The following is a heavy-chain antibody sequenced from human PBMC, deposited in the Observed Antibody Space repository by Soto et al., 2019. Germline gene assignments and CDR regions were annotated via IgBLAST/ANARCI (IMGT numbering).Heavy chain of an antibody. V-gene: IGHV4-34*01. D-gene: IGHD6-13*01. CDR2: INHSGST. Sequence: SETLSLTCAFYGGSFSGYYWSWIRQPPGKGLEWIGEINHSGSTNYNPSLKSRVTISVDTSKNQFSLKLSSVTAADTAVYYCARSFSSWYWLDWGQGTLVTVSS. J-gene: IGHJ4*02. CDR3: ARSFSSWYWLD. CDR1: GGSFSGYY.